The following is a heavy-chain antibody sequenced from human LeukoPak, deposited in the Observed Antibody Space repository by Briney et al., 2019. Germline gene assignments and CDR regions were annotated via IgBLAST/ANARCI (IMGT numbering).Heavy chain of an antibody. J-gene: IGHJ6*02. Sequence: GGSLRLSFAASGFTVHGNYMSWVRLAPGEGLGGVSVIYIGGRTNYADSVRGRFTISRDNSKNTLYLQMNSLRAEDTAVYYCARGRYEFSAGMDVWGQGTTVTVSS. CDR1: GFTVHGNY. CDR3: ARGRYEFSAGMDV. V-gene: IGHV3-53*01. CDR2: IYIGGRT. D-gene: IGHD5-12*01.